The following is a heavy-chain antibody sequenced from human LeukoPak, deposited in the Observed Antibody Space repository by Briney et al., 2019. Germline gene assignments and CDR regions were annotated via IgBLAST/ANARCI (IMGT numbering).Heavy chain of an antibody. Sequence: GGSLRLSCAASGFSFSSYSMSWVRQAPGKGLEWVSSISSSSNYIYYADSVKGRFTISRDNAKNPLYLQMNSLRAEDTAVYYCARAKMFYYEGGTYYHAFDIWGQGTMVTVSS. CDR2: ISSSSNYI. CDR3: ARAKMFYYEGGTYYHAFDI. D-gene: IGHD3-22*01. CDR1: GFSFSSYS. V-gene: IGHV3-21*01. J-gene: IGHJ3*02.